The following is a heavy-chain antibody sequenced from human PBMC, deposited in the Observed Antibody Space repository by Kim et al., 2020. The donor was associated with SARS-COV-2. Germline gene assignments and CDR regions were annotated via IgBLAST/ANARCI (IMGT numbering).Heavy chain of an antibody. V-gene: IGHV4-59*01. CDR2: IYYSGST. CDR1: GGSISSYY. CDR3: ARARYGSGSYYWFDP. D-gene: IGHD3-10*01. J-gene: IGHJ5*02. Sequence: SETLSLTCTVSGGSISSYYWSWIRQPPGKGLEWIGYIYYSGSTNYNPSLKSRVTISVDTSKNQFSLKLSSVTAAETAVYYCARARYGSGSYYWFDPWGQGTLVTVSS.